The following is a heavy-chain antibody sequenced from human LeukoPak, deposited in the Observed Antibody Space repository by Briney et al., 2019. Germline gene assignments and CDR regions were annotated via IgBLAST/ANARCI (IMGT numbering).Heavy chain of an antibody. Sequence: IPSQTLSLTCTVSGVSISSRPYYWSRIRQLPGKGPDWIGYIYYSGSAYYDPSLNSRLTISLDKSKNQFSLKLSSVTAADTAVYYCARGGRTWFAPWGQGTLVTVSS. CDR2: IYYSGSA. CDR1: GVSISSRPYY. V-gene: IGHV4-31*03. J-gene: IGHJ5*02. D-gene: IGHD6-25*01. CDR3: ARGGRTWFAP.